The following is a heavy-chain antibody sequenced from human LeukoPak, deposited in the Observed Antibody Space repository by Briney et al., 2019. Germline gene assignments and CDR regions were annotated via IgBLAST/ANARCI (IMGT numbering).Heavy chain of an antibody. CDR3: ARGDRGYYYGMDV. Sequence: SETLSLTCTVSGGSISSGDYYWSWIRQPPGMGLEWIGYIYYSGSTYCNPSLKSRVTISVATSKNQFSLKLSSVTAGDTAVDYCARGDRGYYYGMDVWGQGTTVTVSS. CDR2: IYYSGST. J-gene: IGHJ6*02. CDR1: GGSISSGDYY. D-gene: IGHD2-15*01. V-gene: IGHV4-30-4*01.